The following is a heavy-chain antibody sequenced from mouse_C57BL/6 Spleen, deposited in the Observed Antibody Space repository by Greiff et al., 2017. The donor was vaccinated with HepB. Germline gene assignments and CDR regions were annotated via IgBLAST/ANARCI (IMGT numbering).Heavy chain of an antibody. Sequence: QVQLKQPGTELVKPGASVKLSCKASGYTFTSYWMHWVKQRPGQGLEWIGNINPSNGGTNYNEKFQSKATLTVDKSSSTAYMQLSSLTSEDSAVYYCARSDYYGSSYDAMDYWGQGTSVTVSS. J-gene: IGHJ4*01. D-gene: IGHD1-1*01. CDR3: ARSDYYGSSYDAMDY. V-gene: IGHV1-53*01. CDR2: INPSNGGT. CDR1: GYTFTSYW.